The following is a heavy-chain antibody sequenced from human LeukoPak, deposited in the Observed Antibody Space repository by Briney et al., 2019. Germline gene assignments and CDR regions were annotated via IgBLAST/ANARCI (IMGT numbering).Heavy chain of an antibody. V-gene: IGHV4-59*08. CDR1: GGSISSYY. D-gene: IGHD6-13*01. CDR3: ARAYSSSWYWFDP. J-gene: IGHJ5*02. Sequence: SETLSLTCTVSGGSISSYYWSRIRQPPGKGLEWIGYIYYSGSTNYNPSLKSRVTISVDTSKNQFSLKLSSVTAADTAVYYCARAYSSSWYWFDPWGQGTLVTVSS. CDR2: IYYSGST.